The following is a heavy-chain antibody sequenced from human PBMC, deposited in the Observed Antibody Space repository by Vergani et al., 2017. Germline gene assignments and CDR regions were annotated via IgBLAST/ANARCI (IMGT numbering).Heavy chain of an antibody. CDR2: VYYTGST. CDR1: GAAIKDFY. CDR3: ARDRDLYCRSTTACHNWFDP. Sequence: QVQLQESGPGLVKPSETLSLTCTVSGAAIKDFYWSWFRQPPGKGLEWIGYVYYTGSTTSNPSLKSRVTISVDTSNNQFSLRMTSVTAADTAIYYCARDRDLYCRSTTACHNWFDPWGQGSLVTVSS. D-gene: IGHD2/OR15-2a*01. V-gene: IGHV4-59*01. J-gene: IGHJ5*02.